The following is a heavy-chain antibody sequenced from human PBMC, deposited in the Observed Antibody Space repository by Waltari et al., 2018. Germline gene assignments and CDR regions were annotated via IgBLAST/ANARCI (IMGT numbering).Heavy chain of an antibody. D-gene: IGHD3-22*01. J-gene: IGHJ4*02. CDR1: GYTFTSYY. V-gene: IGHV1-46*01. Sequence: QVQLVQSGAEVKKPVASVKVSCKASGYTFTSYYMHWVRQAPGQGLEWMGIINPSGGSTSYAQKFQGRVTMTRDTSTSTVYMELSSLRSEDTAVYYCARSDIPNYYDSSGYYSYWGQGTLVTVSS. CDR2: INPSGGST. CDR3: ARSDIPNYYDSSGYYSY.